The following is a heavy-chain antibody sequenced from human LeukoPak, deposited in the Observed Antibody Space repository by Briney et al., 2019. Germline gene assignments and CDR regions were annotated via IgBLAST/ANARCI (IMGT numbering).Heavy chain of an antibody. CDR3: ARDPSDCSTTSCYGALSYYYTMDV. CDR1: GFIFSSYD. CDR2: IWHDGSSI. Sequence: PGTSLRLSCAASGFIFSSYDMHWVRQAPGKGLEWVAVIWHDGSSIYHAASVKGRFTISRDNSKNTVYLQMNSLRAEDTAVYYCARDPSDCSTTSCYGALSYYYTMDVWGQGTTVTVSS. V-gene: IGHV3-33*01. D-gene: IGHD2-2*01. J-gene: IGHJ6*02.